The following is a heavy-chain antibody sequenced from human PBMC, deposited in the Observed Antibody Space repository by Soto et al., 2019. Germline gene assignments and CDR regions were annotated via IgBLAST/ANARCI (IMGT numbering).Heavy chain of an antibody. Sequence: GASVKVSCKASGYAFTTYYIHWVRQAPGQGLEWMGGIIPIFGTANYAQKFQGRVTITADESTSTAYMELSSLRSEDTAVYYCARARVKGLHYYYGMDVWGQGTTVTVSS. D-gene: IGHD5-12*01. V-gene: IGHV1-69*13. CDR1: GYAFTTYY. J-gene: IGHJ6*02. CDR2: IIPIFGTA. CDR3: ARARVKGLHYYYGMDV.